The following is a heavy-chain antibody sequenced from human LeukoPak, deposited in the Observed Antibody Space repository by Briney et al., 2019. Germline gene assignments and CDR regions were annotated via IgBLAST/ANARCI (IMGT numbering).Heavy chain of an antibody. D-gene: IGHD6-13*01. J-gene: IGHJ5*02. CDR1: GGAISSYY. V-gene: IGHV4-4*07. CDR3: AREKGSSNWYINWFDP. Sequence: PPETLSLTCTVSGGAISSYYASWIRQPAGKGLEWIGRIYTSGSTNYNPSLKSRVTMSVDTSKNQFSLKLSSVTAADTAVYYCAREKGSSNWYINWFDPWGERSLVTVSS. CDR2: IYTSGST.